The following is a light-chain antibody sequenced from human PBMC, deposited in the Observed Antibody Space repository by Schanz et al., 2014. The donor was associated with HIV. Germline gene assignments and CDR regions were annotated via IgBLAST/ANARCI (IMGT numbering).Light chain of an antibody. CDR2: GAS. CDR1: QSGSNF. V-gene: IGKV3-20*01. CDR3: QQYDSPPWT. Sequence: EIVLTQSPGTLSLSPGERATVSCRASQSGSNFLAWYQQKPGQAPRLLIFGASNRATGIPDRFSGSESGTDFTLTISRVEAEDYAVYYCQQYDSPPWTFGQGTKVEVK. J-gene: IGKJ1*01.